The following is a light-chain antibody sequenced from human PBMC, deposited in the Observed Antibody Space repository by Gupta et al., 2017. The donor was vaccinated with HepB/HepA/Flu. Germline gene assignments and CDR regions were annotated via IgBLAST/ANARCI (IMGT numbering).Light chain of an antibody. CDR1: QSVGSN. CDR3: QQYNNWPLT. V-gene: IGKV3-15*01. J-gene: IGKJ4*01. CDR2: GAS. Sequence: EVMMTQSPGTLSVSPGDRATLSCWASQSVGSNLAWYQQKPGQTPRLLIYGASTRAHGIPARFSGSGSGTEFTLTISSLQSEDFAVYYCQQYNNWPLTFGGGTXVEIK.